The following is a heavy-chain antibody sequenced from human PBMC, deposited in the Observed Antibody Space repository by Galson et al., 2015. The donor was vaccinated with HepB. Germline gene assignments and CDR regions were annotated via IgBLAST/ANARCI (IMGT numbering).Heavy chain of an antibody. D-gene: IGHD6-6*01. V-gene: IGHV3-74*01. CDR3: ARGGGRKYSSSPGAFDI. CDR1: GFTFSSYW. J-gene: IGHJ3*02. CDR2: INSDGSST. Sequence: SLRLSCAASGFTFSSYWMHWVRQAPGKGLVWVSRINSDGSSTSYADSVKGRFTISRDNAKNTLYLQMNSLRAEDTAVYYCARGGGRKYSSSPGAFDIWGQGTMVTVSS.